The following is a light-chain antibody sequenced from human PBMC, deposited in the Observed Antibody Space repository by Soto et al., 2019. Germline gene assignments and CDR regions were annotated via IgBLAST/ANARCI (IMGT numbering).Light chain of an antibody. CDR3: QQYNNWPPLS. J-gene: IGKJ5*01. CDR1: QNVDKF. Sequence: EIELTQSPATLSLSPGETATLSCRASQNVDKFLAWYQQRPGQPPRLLIFDSSNRATGVPVRFSGSGSGTEFTLTISSLQSEDFAVYYCQQYNNWPPLSFGQGTRLEIK. V-gene: IGKV3-11*01. CDR2: DSS.